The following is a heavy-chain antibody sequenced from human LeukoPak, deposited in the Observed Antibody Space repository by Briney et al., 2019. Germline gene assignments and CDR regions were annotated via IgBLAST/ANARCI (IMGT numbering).Heavy chain of an antibody. V-gene: IGHV3-7*01. CDR1: GFTFSNYW. CDR2: IKQDGSEK. D-gene: IGHD1-26*01. J-gene: IGHJ4*02. CDR3: ARGGSGYHSGFNFMYDF. Sequence: GGSLRLSCAASGFTFSNYWMSWVRQAPGQGLEWVANIKQDGSEKYYVGSVKGRFTISRDNAKNSLFLQMNNLRAGDTAVYYCARGGSGYHSGFNFMYDFWGQGTLVTVSS.